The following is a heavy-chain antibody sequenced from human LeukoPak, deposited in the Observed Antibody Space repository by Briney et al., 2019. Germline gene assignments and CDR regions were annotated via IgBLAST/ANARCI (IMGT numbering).Heavy chain of an antibody. CDR2: IGFDGNNK. D-gene: IGHD4/OR15-4a*01. CDR3: ARWSYGAYNYCDY. Sequence: PGGSLRLSCAASGFTFSSYGMHWVRQAPARGLEWVAVIGFDGNNKFYADSVKGRFTISRDNSKNTLYLQMNSLRAEDTAVYYCARWSYGAYNYCDYWGQGTLVTVSS. J-gene: IGHJ4*02. CDR1: GFTFSSYG. V-gene: IGHV3-33*01.